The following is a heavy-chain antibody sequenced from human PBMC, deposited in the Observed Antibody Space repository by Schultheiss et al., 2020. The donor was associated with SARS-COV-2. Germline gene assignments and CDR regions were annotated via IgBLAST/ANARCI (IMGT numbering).Heavy chain of an antibody. J-gene: IGHJ6*02. D-gene: IGHD6-6*01. CDR1: GFTFSSYA. Sequence: GGSLRLSCAASGFTFSSYAMTWVRQAPGKGLEWVSAISDSDGRTYYSDSVKGRFTISRDNSKSTLYLQMNSLRADDTAVYYCARGRIAARPNLYYYYGMDVWGQGTTVTVSS. CDR3: ARGRIAARPNLYYYYGMDV. CDR2: ISDSDGRT. V-gene: IGHV3-23*01.